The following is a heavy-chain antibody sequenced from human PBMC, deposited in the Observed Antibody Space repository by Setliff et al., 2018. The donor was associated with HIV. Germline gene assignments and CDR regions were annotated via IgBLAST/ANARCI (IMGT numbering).Heavy chain of an antibody. Sequence: SETLSLTCTVSGGSISRDSFYWGWFRQPPGEGLEWIGSIYYSGTTYYAPSHETRLTISVDTSTNQSSLKLTSVTAADTAMYFCAGDSGYPSNWFDPWGQGILVTVSS. CDR2: IYYSGTT. V-gene: IGHV4-39*02. D-gene: IGHD3-22*01. CDR1: GGSISRDSFY. CDR3: AGDSGYPSNWFDP. J-gene: IGHJ5*02.